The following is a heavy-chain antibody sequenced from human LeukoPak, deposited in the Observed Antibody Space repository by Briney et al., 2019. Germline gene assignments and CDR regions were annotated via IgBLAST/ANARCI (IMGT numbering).Heavy chain of an antibody. CDR3: ARGGISGTFDF. CDR2: ISYSGNI. J-gene: IGHJ3*01. CDR1: SDSITPYY. D-gene: IGHD1-14*01. Sequence: SETLSLTCTVSSDSITPYYWSWIRQSPGKGLEWIGHISYSGNINYNPSLQSRVTISVDTSRNQFSLKLNSVTAADTAVYYCARGGISGTFDFWGQGTLVTVSS. V-gene: IGHV4-59*01.